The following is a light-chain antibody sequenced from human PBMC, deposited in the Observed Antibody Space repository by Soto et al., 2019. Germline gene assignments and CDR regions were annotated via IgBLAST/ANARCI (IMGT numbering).Light chain of an antibody. CDR1: QAITNN. V-gene: IGKV1-9*01. CDR2: EES. Sequence: DSHFTQSPSSLSASVGERVTSTCRASQAITNNLAWSQQKPGNPPRLLIYEESTLHSGVPSRFSGPKVGTQFILTINRLEPEDFAVYYCQHYGNSPPSVNFGPGTKVDIK. CDR3: QHYGNSPPSVN. J-gene: IGKJ3*01.